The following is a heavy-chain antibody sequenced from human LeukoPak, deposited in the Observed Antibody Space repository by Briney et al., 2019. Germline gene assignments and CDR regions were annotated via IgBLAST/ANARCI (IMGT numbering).Heavy chain of an antibody. CDR2: ISWNSGSI. V-gene: IGHV3-9*01. J-gene: IGHJ4*02. D-gene: IGHD3-10*01. CDR3: AKGGSGGAHFDY. CDR1: EFTIDDYA. Sequence: GGSLRLSCAASEFTIDDYAMHWVRQAPGKGLEWDSGISWNSGSIGYADSVKGRFTISRDNAKNSLYLQMNSLRAEDTALYYCAKGGSGGAHFDYWGQGTLVTVSS.